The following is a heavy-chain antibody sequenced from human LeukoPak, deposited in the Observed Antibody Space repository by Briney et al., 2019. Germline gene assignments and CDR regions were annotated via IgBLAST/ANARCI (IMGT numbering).Heavy chain of an antibody. CDR1: GGTFSSCA. Sequence: GASVKVSCKASGGTFSSCAISWVRQAPGQGLEWMGGIIPIFGTANYAQKFQGRVTITTDESTSTAYMELSSLRSEDTAVYYCARVGMEYSSQGWFDPWGQGTLVTVSS. D-gene: IGHD6-6*01. CDR3: ARVGMEYSSQGWFDP. J-gene: IGHJ5*02. CDR2: IIPIFGTA. V-gene: IGHV1-69*05.